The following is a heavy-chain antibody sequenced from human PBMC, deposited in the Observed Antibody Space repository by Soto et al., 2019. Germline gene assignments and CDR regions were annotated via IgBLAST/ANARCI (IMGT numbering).Heavy chain of an antibody. V-gene: IGHV4-31*03. CDR2: IYYSGST. D-gene: IGHD3-22*01. Sequence: ASETLSLTCTVSGGSISSGGYYWSWIRQHPGKGLEWIGYIYYSGSTCYNPSLKSRVTISVDTSKNQFSLKLSSVTAADTAVYYCARGFGSRYYDSSGPYGIDYWGQGTLVTVSS. J-gene: IGHJ4*02. CDR3: ARGFGSRYYDSSGPYGIDY. CDR1: GGSISSGGYY.